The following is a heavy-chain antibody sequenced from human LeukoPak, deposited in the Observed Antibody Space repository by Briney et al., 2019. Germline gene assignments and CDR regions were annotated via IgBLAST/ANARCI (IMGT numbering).Heavy chain of an antibody. V-gene: IGHV4-34*01. CDR2: INHSGST. Sequence: SETLSLTCAVYGGSFSGYYWSWIRQPPGKGLEWIGEINHSGSTNYNPSLKSRVTISVDTSKNQFSLKLSSVTAADTAVYYCARAAVPAAIPVRYYYYGMDVWGQGTTVTVSS. J-gene: IGHJ6*02. CDR3: ARAAVPAAIPVRYYYYGMDV. D-gene: IGHD2-2*02. CDR1: GGSFSGYY.